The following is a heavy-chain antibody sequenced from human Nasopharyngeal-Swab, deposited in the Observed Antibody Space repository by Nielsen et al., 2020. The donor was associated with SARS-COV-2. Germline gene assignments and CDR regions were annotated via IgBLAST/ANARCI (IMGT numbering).Heavy chain of an antibody. Sequence: GRSMTLACAASSCICRDQYMSWMWQAPGKGQEWFSSMSNDSYVIKYANTVKGRFTVSRDNSKNSLYLQMNSLRAEDTAVYYCARDKVGIAAAGPPNWFDPWGQGTLVTVSS. D-gene: IGHD6-13*01. CDR2: MSNDSYVI. CDR3: ARDKVGIAAAGPPNWFDP. CDR1: SCICRDQY. J-gene: IGHJ5*02. V-gene: IGHV3-11*04.